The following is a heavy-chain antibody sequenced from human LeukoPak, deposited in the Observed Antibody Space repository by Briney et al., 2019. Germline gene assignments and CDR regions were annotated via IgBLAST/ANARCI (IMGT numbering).Heavy chain of an antibody. V-gene: IGHV3-48*01. CDR1: GFTFSSYS. D-gene: IGHD3-22*01. CDR2: ISSSSSTI. Sequence: SGGPLRLSCAASGFTFSSYSMNWVRQAPGKGLEWVSYISSSSSTIYYADSVKGRFTISRDNAKNSLYPQMNSLRAEDTAVYYCARAPRYDSSGYYYVWGQGTLVTVSS. CDR3: ARAPRYDSSGYYYV. J-gene: IGHJ4*02.